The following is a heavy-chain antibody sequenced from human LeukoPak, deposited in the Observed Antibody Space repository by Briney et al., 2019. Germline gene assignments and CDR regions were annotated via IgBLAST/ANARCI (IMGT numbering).Heavy chain of an antibody. J-gene: IGHJ6*03. CDR1: GFTFSSYA. CDR3: ARGPVEKGYCSSTSCYNNMDV. V-gene: IGHV3-30*01. D-gene: IGHD2-2*01. CDR2: ISYDGSNK. Sequence: GGSLRLSCAASGFTFSSYAMHWVRQAPAKGQEWGAVISYDGSNKYYADSVKGRFPISKDNSKNTLYLQMNSLRAEDTAVYYCARGPVEKGYCSSTSCYNNMDVWGKGTTVTVSS.